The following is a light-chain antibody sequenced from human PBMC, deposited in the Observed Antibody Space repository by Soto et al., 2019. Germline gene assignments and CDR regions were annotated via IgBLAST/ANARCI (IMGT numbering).Light chain of an antibody. CDR2: EVT. V-gene: IGLV2-14*01. J-gene: IGLJ1*01. CDR1: NSDIGSYDY. CDR3: SSFTSTSTRL. Sequence: QSVLTQPASVSGSPGQSITISCTGTNSDIGSYDYVSWYQQHPGKAPNLIIYEVTDRPSGVSNRFSGSKSGNTASLTISGLQAEDEADYYCSSFTSTSTRLFGSGTKVTVL.